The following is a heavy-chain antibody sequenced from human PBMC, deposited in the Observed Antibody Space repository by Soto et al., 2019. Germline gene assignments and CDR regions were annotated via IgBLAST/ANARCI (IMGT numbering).Heavy chain of an antibody. CDR3: ARGVGSSPPRY. D-gene: IGHD1-26*01. V-gene: IGHV4-59*01. Sequence: ASETLSLTCTISGGSIMVYYWSWIRQPPGQALEWIGYVYDSGSPYYNRSLRSRVIISADPSKNQISWKLTSASAADTAVYYCARGVGSSPPRYWGRGTLVTVSS. CDR1: GGSIMVYY. CDR2: VYDSGSP. J-gene: IGHJ4*02.